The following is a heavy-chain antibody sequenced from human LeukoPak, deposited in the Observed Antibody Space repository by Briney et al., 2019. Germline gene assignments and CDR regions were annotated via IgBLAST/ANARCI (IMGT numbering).Heavy chain of an antibody. V-gene: IGHV3-30*02. D-gene: IGHD2-2*01. Sequence: PGGSLRPSCTASGFSFSTYAMTWVRQAPGKGLEWVALIRYDGSDKYYADSVKGRFTFSRDNSKNTLYLQMNSLRAEDTAVYYCAKDRCSSSSCYYAYYYYMDVWGKGTTVTVSS. J-gene: IGHJ6*03. CDR3: AKDRCSSSSCYYAYYYYMDV. CDR2: IRYDGSDK. CDR1: GFSFSTYA.